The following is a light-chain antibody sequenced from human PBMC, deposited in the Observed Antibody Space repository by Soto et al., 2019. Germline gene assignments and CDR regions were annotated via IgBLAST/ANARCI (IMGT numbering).Light chain of an antibody. V-gene: IGLV1-44*01. Sequence: QSVLTQRPSASGTPGQRVTISCSGSRANIGNNAVSWYQQLPGTAPKLLIYNNNQRPSGVPDRFSGSKSGTSASLAISGLQSEDEADYYCAAWDDSLNARGVFGAGTKLTVL. J-gene: IGLJ3*02. CDR1: RANIGNNA. CDR3: AAWDDSLNARGV. CDR2: NNN.